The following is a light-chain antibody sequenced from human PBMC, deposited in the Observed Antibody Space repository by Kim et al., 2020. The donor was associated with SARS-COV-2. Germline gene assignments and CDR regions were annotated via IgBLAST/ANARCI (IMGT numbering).Light chain of an antibody. Sequence: PGQSVTTSCTGTSSDVGSYNLVSWYQQHPGKAPKLMIYEGSKRPSGVSNRFSGSKSGNTASLTISGLQAEDEADYYCCSYAGSKVFGGGTQLTVL. CDR1: SSDVGSYNL. V-gene: IGLV2-23*01. CDR3: CSYAGSKV. J-gene: IGLJ3*02. CDR2: EGS.